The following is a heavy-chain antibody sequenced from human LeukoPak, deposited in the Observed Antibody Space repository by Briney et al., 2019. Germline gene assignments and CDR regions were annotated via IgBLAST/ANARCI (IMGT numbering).Heavy chain of an antibody. D-gene: IGHD3-3*01. J-gene: IGHJ3*02. Sequence: SETLSLTCTVSGGSISSGSYYWSWIRQPAGKGLEWIGRIYTSGSTNYNPSLKSRVTISVDTSKNQFSLKLSSVTAADTAVYYCARSWYYDFWSGYSGPRDAFDIWGQGTMVTVSS. CDR3: ARSWYYDFWSGYSGPRDAFDI. V-gene: IGHV4-61*02. CDR1: GGSISSGSYY. CDR2: IYTSGST.